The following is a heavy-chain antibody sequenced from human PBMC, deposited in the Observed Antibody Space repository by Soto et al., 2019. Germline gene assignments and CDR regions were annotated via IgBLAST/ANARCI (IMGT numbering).Heavy chain of an antibody. CDR3: ARGGYSGPFYY. D-gene: IGHD5-12*01. CDR2: INAGNGNT. Sequence: QVQLVQSGAEEKKPGASVKVSCKASGYTFTSYAMHWVRRATGQRLEWMGWINAGNGNTKYSQKFQGRVTITRDTSASTAYMELSSLRSEATAVYYCARGGYSGPFYYWGQGTLVTVSS. CDR1: GYTFTSYA. V-gene: IGHV1-3*05. J-gene: IGHJ4*02.